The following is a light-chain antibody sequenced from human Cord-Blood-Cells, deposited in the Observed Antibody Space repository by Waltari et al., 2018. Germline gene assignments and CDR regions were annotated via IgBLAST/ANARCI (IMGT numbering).Light chain of an antibody. J-gene: IGKJ1*01. Sequence: IQMTQSSSSLSASVGDRVPITCRASQGISSYLNWYQQKPGKAPKLLIYAASSLQSGVPSRFSGSGSGTDFTLTISSLQPEDFATYYCQQSYSTPKFGQGTKVEIK. CDR1: QGISSY. CDR2: AAS. CDR3: QQSYSTPK. V-gene: IGKV1-39*01.